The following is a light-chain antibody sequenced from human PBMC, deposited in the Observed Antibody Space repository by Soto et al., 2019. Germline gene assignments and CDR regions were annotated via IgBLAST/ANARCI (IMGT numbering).Light chain of an antibody. J-gene: IGKJ3*01. CDR2: GAS. V-gene: IGKV3-20*01. CDR3: QHRDT. CDR1: QSVSTSY. Sequence: EIVLTQSPGTLSLSPGERATLSCRASQSVSTSYLAWYQQKPGQAPRLLIYGASSRATGIPDRFSGSGSGTDFTLTISRLGPEEFAVYYCQHRDTFGAGTKVDIK.